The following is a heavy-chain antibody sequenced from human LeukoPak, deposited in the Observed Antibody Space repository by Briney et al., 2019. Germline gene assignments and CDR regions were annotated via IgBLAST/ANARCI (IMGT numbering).Heavy chain of an antibody. CDR1: GFTFSSYS. J-gene: IGHJ6*02. Sequence: GRSLRLSCAASGFTFSSYSMHWVRQAPGKGLEWVAVISYDGSNKHYADSVKGRFTISRDNSKNRLYLQMNSLRAEDTALYYCGKDVLAGGLDVWGQGTTVTVSS. CDR3: GKDVLAGGLDV. CDR2: ISYDGSNK. V-gene: IGHV3-30-3*01.